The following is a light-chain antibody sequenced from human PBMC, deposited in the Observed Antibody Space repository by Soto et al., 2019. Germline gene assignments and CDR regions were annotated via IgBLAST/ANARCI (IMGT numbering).Light chain of an antibody. CDR2: DAY. CDR1: QSFRGL. CDR3: QQRHMWPIT. J-gene: IGKJ5*01. V-gene: IGKV3-11*01. Sequence: VFTQSPVTLSWSPVERATLSFMASQSFRGLLAWYQQKPGQAPRLLIYDAYNRATGIPPRFSGSGSGTDFTLTISSLEPEDSAVYYCQQRHMWPITFGQGTRLEIK.